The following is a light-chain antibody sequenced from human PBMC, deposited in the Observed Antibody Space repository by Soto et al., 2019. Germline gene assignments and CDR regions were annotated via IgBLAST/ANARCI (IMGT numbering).Light chain of an antibody. CDR1: QNIGRN. Sequence: DIQMTQSPSSLSTSVGDRVTITCRASQNIGRNLNWYQQKPGKAPKLLIYTVSNLQTGVPLRFSGRGSATEFTLTIGALQPEDFATYYCQQCYSIPLTFGGGTKVDIK. CDR2: TVS. J-gene: IGKJ4*01. CDR3: QQCYSIPLT. V-gene: IGKV1-39*01.